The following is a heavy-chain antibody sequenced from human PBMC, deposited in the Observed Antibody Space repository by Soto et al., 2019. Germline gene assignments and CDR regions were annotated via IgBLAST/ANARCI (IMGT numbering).Heavy chain of an antibody. CDR1: GFTFSSYA. CDR3: AKRSDIVLMVYAMGFDP. D-gene: IGHD2-8*01. J-gene: IGHJ5*02. Sequence: GSLRLSCAASGFTFSSYAMSWVRQAPGKGLEWVSAISGSGGSTYYADSVKGRFTISRDNSKNTLYLQMNSLRAEDTAVYYCAKRSDIVLMVYAMGFDPWGQGTLVTVSS. CDR2: ISGSGGST. V-gene: IGHV3-23*01.